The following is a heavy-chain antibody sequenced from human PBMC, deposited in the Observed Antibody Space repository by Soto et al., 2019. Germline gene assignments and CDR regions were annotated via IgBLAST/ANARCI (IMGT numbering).Heavy chain of an antibody. CDR3: ARHLLWFGELTWFDP. Sequence: QLQLQESGSGLVKPSQTLSLTCAVSGGSISSGGYSWSWIRQPPGKGLEWIGYIYHSGSTYYNPSLKSRVTISVDRSKNQFSLKLSSVTAADTAVYYCARHLLWFGELTWFDPWGQGTLVTVSS. V-gene: IGHV4-30-2*01. CDR2: IYHSGST. D-gene: IGHD3-10*01. CDR1: GGSISSGGYS. J-gene: IGHJ5*02.